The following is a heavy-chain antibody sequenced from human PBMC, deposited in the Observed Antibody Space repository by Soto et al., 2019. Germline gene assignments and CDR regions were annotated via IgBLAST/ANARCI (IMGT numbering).Heavy chain of an antibody. CDR3: AKEACSGVSCCYLGPDY. J-gene: IGHJ4*02. D-gene: IGHD2-15*01. CDR1: GFSFSRYI. Sequence: GGSLRLSCAASGFSFSRYILHWVRQAPGKGLEWVAVISYDGSNIFYADSVKGRFIISRDNSKNTLYLQMNSLRAEATAVYYCAKEACSGVSCCYLGPDYWGQGT. CDR2: ISYDGSNI. V-gene: IGHV3-30*18.